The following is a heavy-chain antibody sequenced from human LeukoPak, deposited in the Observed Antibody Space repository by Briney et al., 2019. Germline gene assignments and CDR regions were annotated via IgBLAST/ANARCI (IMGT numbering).Heavy chain of an antibody. J-gene: IGHJ3*02. Sequence: SETLSLTCAVYGGSFSGYYWSWIRQPPGKGLEWIGGFNHRGSTNYNPSLKSRVTISVDTSKNQFSLKLSSVTAADTAVYYCARVQLRYFDWLLIDAFDIWGQGTMVTVSS. V-gene: IGHV4-34*01. CDR2: FNHRGST. CDR1: GGSFSGYY. D-gene: IGHD3-9*01. CDR3: ARVQLRYFDWLLIDAFDI.